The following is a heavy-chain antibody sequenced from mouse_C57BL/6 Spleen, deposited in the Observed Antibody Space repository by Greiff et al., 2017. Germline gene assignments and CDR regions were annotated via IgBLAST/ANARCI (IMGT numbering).Heavy chain of an antibody. V-gene: IGHV3-1*01. J-gene: IGHJ4*01. CDR2: ISHSGST. D-gene: IGHD3-2*02. CDR1: GYSITSGYD. CDR3: ARGLRLRSMDY. Sequence: EVKVVESGPGLVKPSPSLSLTCTVTGYSITSGYDWHWIRHFPGNQLEWMGYISHSGSTNYNPSLKSRISFTHDTSKNHFFLKLNSVTTEDTATYYCARGLRLRSMDYWGQGTSVTVSS.